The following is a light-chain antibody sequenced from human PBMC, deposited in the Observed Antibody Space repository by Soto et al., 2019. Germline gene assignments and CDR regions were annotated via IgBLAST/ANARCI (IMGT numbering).Light chain of an antibody. V-gene: IGKV1-39*01. CDR1: QSISSY. J-gene: IGKJ2*01. Sequence: DLQMTQSPSSLSASVGDRVTITCRASQSISSYLNWYQQKPGKAPKLLIYATSSLQSGVPSRVSGSGSGTDFTLTISSLQSEDFATYYCQQSYSTPYTFGQGTKLEIK. CDR2: ATS. CDR3: QQSYSTPYT.